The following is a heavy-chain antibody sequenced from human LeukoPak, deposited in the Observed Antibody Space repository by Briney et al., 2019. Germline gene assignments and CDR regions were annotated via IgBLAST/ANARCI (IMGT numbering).Heavy chain of an antibody. CDR2: ISYDGSNK. V-gene: IGHV3-30*04. J-gene: IGHJ4*02. CDR3: ARDSGRWLQYGYFDY. Sequence: GGSLRLSCAASGFTFSSYAMHWVRQAPGKGLEWVAVISYDGSNKYYADSVKGRFTISRDNSKNTLYLQMNSLRAEDTAVYYCARDSGRWLQYGYFDYWGQGTLVTVSS. CDR1: GFTFSSYA. D-gene: IGHD5-24*01.